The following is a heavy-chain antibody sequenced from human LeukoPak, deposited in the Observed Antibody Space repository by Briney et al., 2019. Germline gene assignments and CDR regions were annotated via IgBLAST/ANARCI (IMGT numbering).Heavy chain of an antibody. Sequence: PGGSLRLSCAASGFTFSTYGMHWVRQAPGKGLEWVAFIRYDGSHKYYTDSVKGRFTISRDNSKNTLYLQMNSLRAEDTAVYYCAYTVTTGYWGQGTLVTVSS. CDR1: GFTFSTYG. CDR3: AYTVTTGY. CDR2: IRYDGSHK. V-gene: IGHV3-30*02. D-gene: IGHD4-11*01. J-gene: IGHJ4*02.